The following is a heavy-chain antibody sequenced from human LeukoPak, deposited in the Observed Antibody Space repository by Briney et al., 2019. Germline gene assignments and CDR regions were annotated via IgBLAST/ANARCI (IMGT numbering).Heavy chain of an antibody. CDR2: IIPILGIA. D-gene: IGHD5-24*01. CDR3: ARDLDGYNPSIGY. V-gene: IGHV1-69*04. Sequence: GSSVKVSCKASGGTFCSSTIRRVRQAPGQGLEWIGRIIPILGIAKYSQKSPGRVSIIADKSTSTGDMELSSLRSEDTGVNYCARDLDGYNPSIGYWGQGTLVTVSS. CDR1: GGTFCSST. J-gene: IGHJ4*02.